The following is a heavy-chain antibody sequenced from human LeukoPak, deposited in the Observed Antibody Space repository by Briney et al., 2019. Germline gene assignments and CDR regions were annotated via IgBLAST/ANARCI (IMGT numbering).Heavy chain of an antibody. CDR1: GFTFTNYP. D-gene: IGHD2-21*01. J-gene: IGHJ4*02. CDR3: AKEYSPGSRGYFDY. CDR2: LWSDGIKT. V-gene: IGHV3-33*06. Sequence: GGSLRLSCAASGFTFTNYPMHWVRQAPGKGLEWVAVLWSDGIKTDYADSVKGRFTISRDNSKNTLYLQMNSLRAEDTAVYYCAKEYSPGSRGYFDYWGQGTLVTVSS.